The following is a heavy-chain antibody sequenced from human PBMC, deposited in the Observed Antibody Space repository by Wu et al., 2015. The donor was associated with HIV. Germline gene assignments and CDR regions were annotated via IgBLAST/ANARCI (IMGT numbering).Heavy chain of an antibody. V-gene: IGHV1-46*03. CDR3: ARGPPIVVVPAATRY. D-gene: IGHD2-2*01. CDR2: INPSGGST. CDR1: GYTFTSYY. J-gene: IGHJ4*02. Sequence: QVQLVQSGAEVKKPGASVKVSCKASGYTFTSYYMHWVRQAPGQGLEWMGIINPSGGSTSYAQKFQGRVTMTRDTSTSTVYMELSSLRSEDTAVYYCARGPPIVVVPAATRYWGQGTLVTVSS.